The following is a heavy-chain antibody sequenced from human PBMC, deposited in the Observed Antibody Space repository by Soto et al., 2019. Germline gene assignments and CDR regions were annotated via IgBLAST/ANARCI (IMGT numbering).Heavy chain of an antibody. Sequence: QVQLVQSGAEVKKPESSVKVSCKAPGGTFSTYAISWVRQAPGQGLEWMGGIIPMFGTANYAQRFQDRVTITADESTNTVYMELSSLRSEDTAVYFCASGIQLWLRRNNNGYSGWVQGTLVTVSS. J-gene: IGHJ4*02. CDR3: ASGIQLWLRRNNNGYSG. D-gene: IGHD5-18*01. V-gene: IGHV1-69*12. CDR1: GGTFSTYA. CDR2: IIPMFGTA.